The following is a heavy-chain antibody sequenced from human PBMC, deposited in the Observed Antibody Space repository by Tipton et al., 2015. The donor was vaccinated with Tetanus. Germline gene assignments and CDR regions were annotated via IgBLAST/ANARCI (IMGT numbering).Heavy chain of an antibody. V-gene: IGHV1-46*01. CDR1: GYTFTSYY. CDR3: ARDPRYDSSGYSFDY. D-gene: IGHD3-22*01. Sequence: QVQLVQSGAEVKKPGASVKLSCKASGYTFTSYYMHWVRQAPGQGLEWMGIMHPGGGSTTYAQKFQGRVTMTRGTSTSTVYMELSSLRSEDTAVYYCARDPRYDSSGYSFDYWGQGTLVTVSS. CDR2: MHPGGGST. J-gene: IGHJ4*02.